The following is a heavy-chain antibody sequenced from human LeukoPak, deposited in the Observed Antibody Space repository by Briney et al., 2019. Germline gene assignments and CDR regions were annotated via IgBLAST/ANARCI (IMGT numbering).Heavy chain of an antibody. CDR3: ARDYCSGGRCYSVDY. Sequence: GGSLRLSCAASGSTFSTYSMNWVRQAPGKGLEWVSSISGSSIYIYYADSVKGRFTISRDNAKNSLYLQMNSLRVEDTAVYYCARDYCSGGRCYSVDYWGQGTLVTVSS. D-gene: IGHD2-15*01. CDR1: GSTFSTYS. CDR2: ISGSSIYI. V-gene: IGHV3-21*01. J-gene: IGHJ4*02.